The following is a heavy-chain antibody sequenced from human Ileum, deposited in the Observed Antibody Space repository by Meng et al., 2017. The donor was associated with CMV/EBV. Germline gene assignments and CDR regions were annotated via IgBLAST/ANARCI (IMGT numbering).Heavy chain of an antibody. D-gene: IGHD2-15*01. J-gene: IGHJ4*02. CDR3: VRGAWYSRGCFDH. Sequence: ASVKVSCKASGYTISSYGVTWVRQAPGQGLEWLGCISTYTGNANYAQKLQGRVTMTTDAPTNTAYLELRGLTSDDTAIYYCVRGAWYSRGCFDHWGQGALVTVSS. CDR2: ISTYTGNA. V-gene: IGHV1-18*01. CDR1: GYTISSYG.